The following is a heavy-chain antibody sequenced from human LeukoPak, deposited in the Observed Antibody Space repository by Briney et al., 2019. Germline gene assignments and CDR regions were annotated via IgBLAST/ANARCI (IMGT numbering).Heavy chain of an antibody. Sequence: QPGGSLRLSCAASGFTFSSYAMRWVRQAPGKGLEGVSANTGSGGSTYYEDSVKGRFTISRDNSKNTLYLQMNSLRAEDTAVYYCAKTYDILTGYYYYYYGMDVWGQGTKVTVSS. CDR3: AKTYDILTGYYYYYYGMDV. D-gene: IGHD3-9*01. J-gene: IGHJ6*02. CDR2: NTGSGGST. V-gene: IGHV3-23*01. CDR1: GFTFSSYA.